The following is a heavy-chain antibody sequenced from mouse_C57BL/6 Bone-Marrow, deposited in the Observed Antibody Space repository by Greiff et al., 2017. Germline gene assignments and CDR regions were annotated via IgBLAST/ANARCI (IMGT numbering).Heavy chain of an antibody. Sequence: QVQLQQSGPELVKPGASVKLSCKASGYTFTSYDINWVKQRPGPGLEWIGWIYPRDGSTKYNEKFKGKATLTVDTSSSTAYMELHSLTSEDSAVYFCARRDNWGWFAYWGQGTLVTVSA. CDR1: GYTFTSYD. CDR3: ARRDNWGWFAY. J-gene: IGHJ3*01. V-gene: IGHV1-85*01. D-gene: IGHD4-1*01. CDR2: IYPRDGST.